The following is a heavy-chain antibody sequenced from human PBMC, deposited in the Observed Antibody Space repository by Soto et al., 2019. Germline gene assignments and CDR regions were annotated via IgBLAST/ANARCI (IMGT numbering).Heavy chain of an antibody. D-gene: IGHD3-10*01. Sequence: PSETLSLTCTVSGGSISSGDYYWSWIRQPPGKGLEWIGYIYYSGSTYYNPSLKSRVTISVDTSKNQSSLKLRSVTAADTAVYYCARGYTGESLVLEYWDQGSLVTVSS. CDR2: IYYSGST. CDR3: ARGYTGESLVLEY. V-gene: IGHV4-30-4*01. CDR1: GGSISSGDYY. J-gene: IGHJ4*01.